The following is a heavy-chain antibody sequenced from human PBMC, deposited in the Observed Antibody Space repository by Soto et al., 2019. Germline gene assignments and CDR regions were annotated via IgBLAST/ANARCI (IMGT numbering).Heavy chain of an antibody. Sequence: SETMSLTCAVAGVPIRSYFWSWVRQPPGKGLEWIAEVYNDGSANYHPSLESRATIPVDRSKNQFSLRLSSVTAADTGKYYCARLVYDSRLNYLYFDHWGQGTLVTVSS. CDR2: VYNDGSA. CDR3: ARLVYDSRLNYLYFDH. D-gene: IGHD3-22*01. CDR1: GVPIRSYF. V-gene: IGHV4-4*02. J-gene: IGHJ4*02.